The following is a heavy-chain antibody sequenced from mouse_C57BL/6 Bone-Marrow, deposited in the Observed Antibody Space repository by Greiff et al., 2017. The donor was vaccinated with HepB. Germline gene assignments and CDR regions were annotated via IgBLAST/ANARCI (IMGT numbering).Heavy chain of an antibody. CDR2: ISNLAYSI. CDR3: ARHGNYFDY. CDR1: GFTFSDYG. J-gene: IGHJ2*01. Sequence: DVMLVESGGGLVQPGGSLKLSCAASGFTFSDYGMAWVRQAPRKGPEWVAFISNLAYSIYYADTVTGRFTISRENAKNTLYLEMSSLRSEDTAMYYCARHGNYFDYWGQGTTLTVSS. V-gene: IGHV5-15*01.